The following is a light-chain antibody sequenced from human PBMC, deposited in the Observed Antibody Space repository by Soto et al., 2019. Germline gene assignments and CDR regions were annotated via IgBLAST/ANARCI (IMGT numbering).Light chain of an antibody. V-gene: IGKV1-5*01. Sequence: QMTQSPATLAASLGDRVTITCRASHNIERWIAWYQQKPGKAPRLLIYDASSLKSGVPARLSGSGSGTVLTLTISSLQPDDFPTYYCQQYNTYSTFGQGTRLEIK. CDR2: DAS. J-gene: IGKJ5*01. CDR1: HNIERW. CDR3: QQYNTYST.